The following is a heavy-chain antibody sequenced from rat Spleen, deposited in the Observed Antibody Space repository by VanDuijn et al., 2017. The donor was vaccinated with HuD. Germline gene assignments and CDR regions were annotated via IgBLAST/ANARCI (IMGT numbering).Heavy chain of an antibody. V-gene: IGHV5-29*01. J-gene: IGHJ1*01. CDR1: GFTFSDYY. D-gene: IGHD1-5*01. Sequence: EVQLVESDGGLVQPGRSLKLSCAASGFTFSDYYMAWVRQAPTKGLEWVATISYDGSSTYYRDSVKGRFTISRDNAKSTLYLQMDSLRSEDKATYYCARPRNIGTTWDFDFGGPGTMVTVSS. CDR2: ISYDGSST. CDR3: ARPRNIGTTWDFDF.